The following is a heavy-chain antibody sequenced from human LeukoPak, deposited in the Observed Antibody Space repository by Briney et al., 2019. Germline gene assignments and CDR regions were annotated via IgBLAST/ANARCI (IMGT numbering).Heavy chain of an antibody. J-gene: IGHJ4*02. V-gene: IGHV3-30*02. D-gene: IGHD1-1*01. Sequence: PGGSLRLSCAASGFTFSDYGMHWVRQAPGKGLEWVAFTRFHGSDKYYADSVKGRFTISRDNSKNTLYLQMNSLRTEDTAVYYCATGGFDYWGQGTLVTVSS. CDR2: TRFHGSDK. CDR3: ATGGFDY. CDR1: GFTFSDYG.